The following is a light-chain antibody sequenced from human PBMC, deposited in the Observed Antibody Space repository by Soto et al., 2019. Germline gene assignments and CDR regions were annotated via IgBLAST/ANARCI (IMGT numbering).Light chain of an antibody. CDR2: EVS. CDR3: CSYAGSYV. Sequence: QSALTQPASVSGSPGQSITTSCTGTSSDVGSYNPVSWYQQHPGKAPRLMIYEVSKRPSGVSNRFSGSKSGNTASLTISGLQAEDEADYYCCSYAGSYVFGTGTKVTVL. V-gene: IGLV2-23*02. J-gene: IGLJ1*01. CDR1: SSDVGSYNP.